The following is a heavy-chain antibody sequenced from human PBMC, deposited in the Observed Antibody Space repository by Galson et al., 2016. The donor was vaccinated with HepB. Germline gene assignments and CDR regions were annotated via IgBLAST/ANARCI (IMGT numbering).Heavy chain of an antibody. CDR1: GFTFSKVW. CDR3: TTAFGDYNHGDPDYFDY. J-gene: IGHJ4*02. Sequence: SLRLSCAASGFTFSKVWMSWVRQAPGMGLEWVGRVQSKNDGETTEYGAPVRGRFTISRDASKNTLYPQMNFLQTEDTAVYLCTTAFGDYNHGDPDYFDYWGQGALVTVSS. D-gene: IGHD4-17*01. CDR2: VQSKNDGETT. V-gene: IGHV3-15*01.